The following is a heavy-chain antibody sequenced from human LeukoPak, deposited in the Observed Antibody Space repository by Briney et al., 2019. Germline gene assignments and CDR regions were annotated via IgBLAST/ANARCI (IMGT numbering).Heavy chain of an antibody. CDR1: GYSISSGYD. J-gene: IGHJ5*02. CDR3: ARDRRTYDILTGYSKTNWFDP. Sequence: SETLSLTCTVSGYSISSGYDWGWIRQPPGKGLEWIGSIYYRRTTYYNPSLKSRVTISVDTSKNQFSLKLSSVTAADTAVYYCARDRRTYDILTGYSKTNWFDPWGQGTLVTVSS. D-gene: IGHD3-9*01. CDR2: IYYRRTT. V-gene: IGHV4-38-2*02.